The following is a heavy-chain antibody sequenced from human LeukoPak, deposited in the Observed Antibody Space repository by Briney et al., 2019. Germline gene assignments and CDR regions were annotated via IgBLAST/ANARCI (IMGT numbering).Heavy chain of an antibody. CDR3: ARERSVMVRGNLNWFDP. V-gene: IGHV1-2*02. D-gene: IGHD3-10*01. J-gene: IGHJ5*02. Sequence: ASVKVSCKASGYTFTGYYMHSVRQAPGQGLEWMGWINPNSGGTNYAQKFQGRVTMTRDTSISTAYMELSRLRSDDTAVYYCARERSVMVRGNLNWFDPWGQGTLVTVSS. CDR2: INPNSGGT. CDR1: GYTFTGYY.